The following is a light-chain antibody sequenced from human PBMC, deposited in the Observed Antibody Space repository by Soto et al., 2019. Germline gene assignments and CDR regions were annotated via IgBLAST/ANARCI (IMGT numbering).Light chain of an antibody. Sequence: EIVLTQSPATLSLSPGERATLSCRASQSVSYYLAWYQQKPGQAPRLLIYDASNRATGIPARFSGSGSGTDFTLTISSLEPEDFAVYYCQQRYNWPPLTFDGGTKVEIK. CDR2: DAS. J-gene: IGKJ4*01. CDR1: QSVSYY. V-gene: IGKV3-11*01. CDR3: QQRYNWPPLT.